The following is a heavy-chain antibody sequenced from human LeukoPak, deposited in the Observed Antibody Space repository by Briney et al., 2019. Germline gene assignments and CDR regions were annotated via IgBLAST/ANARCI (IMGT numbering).Heavy chain of an antibody. CDR3: TTDTYYYDSSGYYYCDY. D-gene: IGHD3-22*01. Sequence: GGSLRLSCAASGFTFSNAWMSWVRQAPGKGLECVGRLKSKTDGGTTDYAAPVKGRLTISRDDAQNTLYLQMNSLKTEDTAVYYCTTDTYYYDSSGYYYCDYWGQGTLVTVSS. CDR2: LKSKTDGGTT. CDR1: GFTFSNAW. J-gene: IGHJ4*02. V-gene: IGHV3-15*01.